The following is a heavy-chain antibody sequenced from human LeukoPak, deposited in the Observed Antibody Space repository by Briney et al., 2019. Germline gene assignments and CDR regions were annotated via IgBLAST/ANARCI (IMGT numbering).Heavy chain of an antibody. Sequence: GASVKVSCKASGYTFTSYYMHWVRQAPGQGLEWMGIIDPSGGSTSYAQKFQGRVTMTRDTSTSTAYMELSSLRSEDTAVYYCARGRVLLWFGELFYYYYYMDVWGKGTTVTVSS. CDR2: IDPSGGST. D-gene: IGHD3-10*01. V-gene: IGHV1-46*01. CDR3: ARGRVLLWFGELFYYYYYMDV. CDR1: GYTFTSYY. J-gene: IGHJ6*03.